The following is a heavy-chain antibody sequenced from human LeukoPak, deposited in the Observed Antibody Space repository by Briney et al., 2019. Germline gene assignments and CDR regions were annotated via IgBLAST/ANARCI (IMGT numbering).Heavy chain of an antibody. Sequence: SVKVSCKASGYTFTSYYMHWVRQAPGQGLEWMGGIIPIFGTANYAQKFQGRVTITADESTSTAYMELSSLRSEDTAVYYCARDGGSGYYEYWGQGTLVTVSS. V-gene: IGHV1-69*13. CDR2: IIPIFGTA. CDR1: GYTFTSYY. J-gene: IGHJ4*02. D-gene: IGHD3-22*01. CDR3: ARDGGSGYYEY.